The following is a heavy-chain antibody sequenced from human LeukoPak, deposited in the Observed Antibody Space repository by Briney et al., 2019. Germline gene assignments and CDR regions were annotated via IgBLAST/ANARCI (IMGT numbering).Heavy chain of an antibody. J-gene: IGHJ4*02. Sequence: GGSLRLSCAASGFTFSSYNMNWVRQAPGKGLEWVSYITRSSSTIYYADSVKGRFTISRDNAKNSLYLQMNSLRDEDTAVYYCAREYSSSSGSVSDYWGQGTLVTVSS. CDR3: AREYSSSSGSVSDY. CDR1: GFTFSSYN. CDR2: ITRSSSTI. D-gene: IGHD6-6*01. V-gene: IGHV3-48*02.